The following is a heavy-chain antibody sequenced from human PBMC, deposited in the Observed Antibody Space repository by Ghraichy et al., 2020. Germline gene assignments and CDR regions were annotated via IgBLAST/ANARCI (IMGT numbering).Heavy chain of an antibody. J-gene: IGHJ4*02. CDR3: ARHSKSSSYFDY. Sequence: SQTLSLTCTVSGGSISSSSYYWGWIRQPPGKGLEWIGSIYYSGSTYYNPSLKSRVTISVDTSKNQFSLKLSSVTAADTAVYYCARHSKSSSYFDYWGQGTLVTVSS. D-gene: IGHD6-6*01. CDR1: GGSISSSSYY. V-gene: IGHV4-39*01. CDR2: IYYSGST.